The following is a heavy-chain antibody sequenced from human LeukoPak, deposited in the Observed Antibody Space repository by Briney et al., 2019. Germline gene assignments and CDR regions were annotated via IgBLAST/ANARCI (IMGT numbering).Heavy chain of an antibody. Sequence: SVKVSCKASGGTFIIYAISWVRQAPGQGLEWMGGIIPIFGTANYAQKFQGRVTITTDESTSTAYMELSSLRSEDTAVYYCARGGSDYYDSSGYYSHFDYWGQGTLVTVSS. CDR1: GGTFIIYA. V-gene: IGHV1-69*05. CDR2: IIPIFGTA. D-gene: IGHD3-22*01. CDR3: ARGGSDYYDSSGYYSHFDY. J-gene: IGHJ4*02.